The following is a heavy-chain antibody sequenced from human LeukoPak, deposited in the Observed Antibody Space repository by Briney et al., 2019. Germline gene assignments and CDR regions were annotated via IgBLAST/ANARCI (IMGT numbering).Heavy chain of an antibody. CDR2: IYSGGST. J-gene: IGHJ4*02. CDR1: GFTVSSNY. D-gene: IGHD3-22*01. CDR3: ARDYYDSSGYYPGEGDY. V-gene: IGHV3-66*01. Sequence: GGSLRLSCAASGFTVSSNYMSWVRQAPGKGLEWVSVIYSGGSTYYADSVKGRFTISRDNSKNTLYLQMNSLRAEDTAVYYCARDYYDSSGYYPGEGDYWGQGILVTVSS.